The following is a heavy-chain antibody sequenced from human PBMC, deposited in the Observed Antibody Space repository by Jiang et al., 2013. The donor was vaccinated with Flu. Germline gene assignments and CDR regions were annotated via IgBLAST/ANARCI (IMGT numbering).Heavy chain of an antibody. D-gene: IGHD3/OR15-3a*01. J-gene: IGHJ3*02. Sequence: AASGFTFSSYGMHWVRQAPGKGLEWVAVISYDGSNKYYADSVKGRFTISRDNSKSTLYLQMNSLRAEDTAVYYCAKGRYDFDAFDIWGQGTMVTVSS. V-gene: IGHV3-30*18. CDR3: AKGRYDFDAFDI. CDR2: ISYDGSNK. CDR1: GFTFSSYG.